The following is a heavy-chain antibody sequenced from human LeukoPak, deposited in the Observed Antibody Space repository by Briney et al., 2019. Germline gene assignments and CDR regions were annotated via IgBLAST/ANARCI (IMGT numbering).Heavy chain of an antibody. CDR2: ISSSGSTI. CDR1: GFTFSDYY. V-gene: IGHV3-11*01. D-gene: IGHD3-10*01. CDR3: ARAGSGLYYYYYGMDV. Sequence: PGGSLRLSCAASGFTFSDYYMSWIRQAPGKGLEWVSYISSSGSTIYYADSVKGRFTTSRDNAKNSLYLQMNSLRGEDTAVYYCARAGSGLYYYYYGMDVWGQGTTVTVSS. J-gene: IGHJ6*02.